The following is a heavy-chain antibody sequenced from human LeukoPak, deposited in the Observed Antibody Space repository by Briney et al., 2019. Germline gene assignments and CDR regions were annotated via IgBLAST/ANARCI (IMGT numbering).Heavy chain of an antibody. CDR2: IYYSGST. CDR1: GGSISSYY. J-gene: IGHJ4*02. CDR3: ARGYSGYESFDY. Sequence: SETLSITCTVSGGSISSYYWSWIRQPPGKGLEWIGYIYYSGSTNYNPSLKSRVTISVDTSKNQFSLKLSSVTAADTAVYYCARGYSGYESFDYWGQGTLVTVSS. D-gene: IGHD5-12*01. V-gene: IGHV4-59*01.